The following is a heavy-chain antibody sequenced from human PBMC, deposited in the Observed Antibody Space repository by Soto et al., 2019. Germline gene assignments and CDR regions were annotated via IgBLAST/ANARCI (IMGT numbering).Heavy chain of an antibody. CDR2: ISTSGNTI. CDR1: GFTFSDYF. Sequence: QVQLVESGGGLVKPGGSLRLSCAASGFTFSDYFMSWIRQAPGKGLEWVSYISTSGNTIYYADSVKGRFTISRDNAKNSLYLQMNSLRAEDTAVYYCATEHVGGTYVFDYWGQGTLVTVSS. J-gene: IGHJ4*02. V-gene: IGHV3-11*01. D-gene: IGHD1-26*01. CDR3: ATEHVGGTYVFDY.